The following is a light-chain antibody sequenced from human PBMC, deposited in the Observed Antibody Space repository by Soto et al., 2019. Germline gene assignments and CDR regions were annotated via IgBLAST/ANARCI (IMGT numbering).Light chain of an antibody. J-gene: IGKJ3*01. CDR1: QGISSY. CDR2: AAS. CDR3: QQANSFPRT. Sequence: IQLTQSPSSLSASVGDRVTITCRASQGISSYLAWYQQKPGKAPKLLIYAASTLQSGVPSRFSGSGSGTDFTLTISSLQPEDFATYYCQQANSFPRTFGPGTKVEIK. V-gene: IGKV1-9*01.